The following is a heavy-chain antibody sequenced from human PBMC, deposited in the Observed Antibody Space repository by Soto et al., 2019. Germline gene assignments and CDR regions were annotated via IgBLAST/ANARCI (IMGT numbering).Heavy chain of an antibody. Sequence: QVQLVESGGGLVKPGGSLRLSCVASGFTFSDYYMNWIRQAPGKGLEWVAYITSSGQSVFYAESVKGRFTVSRDNSKNSMYLQMDSLRADDTAIYYCVRDARYASSWYGLDVWGQGTTVTVSS. D-gene: IGHD6-13*01. CDR2: ITSSGQSV. CDR3: VRDARYASSWYGLDV. V-gene: IGHV3-11*01. CDR1: GFTFSDYY. J-gene: IGHJ6*02.